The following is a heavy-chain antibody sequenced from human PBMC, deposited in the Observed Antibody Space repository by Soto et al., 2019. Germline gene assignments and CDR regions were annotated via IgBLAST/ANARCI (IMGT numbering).Heavy chain of an antibody. CDR1: SGPTSSHN. Sequence: QVQLQQSGPGLVKPSETLSLTCSVSSGPTSSHNWGWIRQTPGRGLEWIGYVYSTGGTSYNPSLNSRVTISADTSTNHISLTLTSVTAADTAVYYCVRQGIGNLHCLVDVWGQGTTVRVYS. D-gene: IGHD1-1*01. CDR2: VYSTGGT. V-gene: IGHV4-59*08. J-gene: IGHJ6*02. CDR3: VRQGIGNLHCLVDV.